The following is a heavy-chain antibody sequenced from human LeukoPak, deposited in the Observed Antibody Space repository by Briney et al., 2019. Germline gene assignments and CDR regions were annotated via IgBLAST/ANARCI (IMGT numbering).Heavy chain of an antibody. CDR3: ARDGGIAARYYFDY. Sequence: PSETLSLTCTVSGGSISSGSYYWSWIRQPAGKGLEWIGRIYTSGSTNYNPSLKSRVTISVDTSKNQFSLKLSSVTAADTAVYYCARDGGIAARYYFDYWGQGTLVTVSS. D-gene: IGHD6-6*01. V-gene: IGHV4-61*02. CDR1: GGSISSGSYY. CDR2: IYTSGST. J-gene: IGHJ4*02.